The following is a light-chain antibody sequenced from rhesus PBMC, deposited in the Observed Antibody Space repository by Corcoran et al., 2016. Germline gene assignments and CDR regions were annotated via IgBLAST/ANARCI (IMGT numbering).Light chain of an antibody. CDR2: FAS. CDR3: QQYDDLPLT. Sequence: DIQMTQSPSSLSASVGDKVTITFHASQDISSWVAWYQHKPGKAPKPLIYFASSLQSGVPSRFSGSGSVTDYTLTINSLQSEDFATYYCQQYDDLPLTFGGGTKVELK. J-gene: IGKJ4*01. CDR1: QDISSW. V-gene: IGKV1-19*01.